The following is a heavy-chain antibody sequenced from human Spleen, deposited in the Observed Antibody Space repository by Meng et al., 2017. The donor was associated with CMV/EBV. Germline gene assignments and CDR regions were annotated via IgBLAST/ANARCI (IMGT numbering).Heavy chain of an antibody. Sequence: GESLKISCAASGFTFNDAWMSWVRQAPGKGLEWVSSITGSGGSTYYADSVEGRFTISRDNSKNTLFLQINSLRAEDTAVYYCAKDSPRYTDGWPRGNYFDYWGQGTLVTVSS. CDR3: AKDSPRYTDGWPRGNYFDY. D-gene: IGHD6-19*01. CDR1: GFTFNDAW. CDR2: ITGSGGST. V-gene: IGHV3-23*01. J-gene: IGHJ4*02.